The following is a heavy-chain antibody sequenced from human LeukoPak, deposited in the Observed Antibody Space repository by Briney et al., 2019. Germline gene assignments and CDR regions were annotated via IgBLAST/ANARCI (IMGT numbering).Heavy chain of an antibody. CDR3: ARLTRGVGATVYYYGMDV. Sequence: PSETLSPTCTVSGGSISSYYWSWIRQPPGKGLEWIGYIYYSGCTNYNPSLKSRVTISVDTSKNQFSLKLSSVTAADTAVYYCARLTRGVGATVYYYGMDVWGQGTTVTVSS. J-gene: IGHJ6*02. D-gene: IGHD1-26*01. CDR1: GGSISSYY. V-gene: IGHV4-59*08. CDR2: IYYSGCT.